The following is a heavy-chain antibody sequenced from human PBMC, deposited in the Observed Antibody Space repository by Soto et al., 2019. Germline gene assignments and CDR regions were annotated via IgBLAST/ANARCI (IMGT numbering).Heavy chain of an antibody. CDR2: ISARNGNT. CDR3: VRGKSDIAAAGSAFDL. D-gene: IGHD6-13*01. Sequence: VASVKVSCKASGYTFTRYGISWVRQAPGQGLEWMGWISARNGNTYYAEKFQGRVIMTTDTSTSTAYMDLRSLRSDDTAVYYCVRGKSDIAAAGSAFDLWGQGTMVTVSS. CDR1: GYTFTRYG. V-gene: IGHV1-18*01. J-gene: IGHJ3*01.